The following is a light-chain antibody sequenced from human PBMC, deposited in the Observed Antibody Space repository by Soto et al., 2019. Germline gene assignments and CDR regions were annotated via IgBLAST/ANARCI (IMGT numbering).Light chain of an antibody. CDR2: KAS. V-gene: IGKV1-5*03. CDR3: QHYNSYSEA. Sequence: DIQMPQSPSTLSGSVGDRVTITCRASQTISSWLAWYQQKPGKAPKLLIYKASTLKSGVPSRFSGSGSGTDFTLTISSLQPADFATYYCQHYNSYSEAFGQGTKVELK. J-gene: IGKJ1*01. CDR1: QTISSW.